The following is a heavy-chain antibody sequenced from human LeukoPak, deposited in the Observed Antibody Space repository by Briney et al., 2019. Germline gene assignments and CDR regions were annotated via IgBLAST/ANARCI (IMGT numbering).Heavy chain of an antibody. V-gene: IGHV3-23*01. CDR2: ISGSGGST. CDR1: GFTFSDYY. Sequence: GGSLRLSCAASGFTFSDYYMSWIRQAPGKGLEWVSAISGSGGSTYYADSVKGRFTVSRDNSENTLLLQMNSLRAEDTAMYYCAKDTDVVVPEYFQYWGQGTLVTVSS. J-gene: IGHJ1*01. D-gene: IGHD2-15*01. CDR3: AKDTDVVVPEYFQY.